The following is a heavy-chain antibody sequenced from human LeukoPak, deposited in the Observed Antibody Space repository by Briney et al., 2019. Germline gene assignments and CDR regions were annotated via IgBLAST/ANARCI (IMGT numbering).Heavy chain of an antibody. D-gene: IGHD3-10*01. CDR2: ISGSGGST. V-gene: IGHV3-23*01. CDR3: AKVRGFYYYYGMDV. Sequence: GGSLRLSCAASGFTFSSYAMSWVRQAPGKGLEWVSAISGSGGSTYYADSVKGRFTISRDNSKNTLYLQMDSLRAEDTAVYYCAKVRGFYYYYGMDVWGQGTTVTVSS. CDR1: GFTFSSYA. J-gene: IGHJ6*02.